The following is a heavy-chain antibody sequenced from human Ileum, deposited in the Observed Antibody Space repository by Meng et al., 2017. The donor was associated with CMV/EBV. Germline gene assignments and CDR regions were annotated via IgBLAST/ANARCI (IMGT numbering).Heavy chain of an antibody. Sequence: GGSLRLSCVVSGLTVSSTYMSWVRQAPGKGLEWVSVIYSGGTSYHADSVKGRFAISRDNSKNTVFLQMSSLRAEDTAVYYCATGLGEDGDYTGDFWGQGTLVTVSS. D-gene: IGHD4-17*01. CDR1: GLTVSSTY. CDR3: ATGLGEDGDYTGDF. CDR2: IYSGGTS. J-gene: IGHJ4*02. V-gene: IGHV3-53*01.